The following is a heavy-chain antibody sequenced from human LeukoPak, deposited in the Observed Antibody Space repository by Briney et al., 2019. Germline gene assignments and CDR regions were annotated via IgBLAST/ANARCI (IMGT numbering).Heavy chain of an antibody. D-gene: IGHD5-24*01. V-gene: IGHV4-39*07. CDR3: ARDQISITLRDGYNPDAFDI. CDR1: GGSISSSSYY. Sequence: PSETLSLTCTVSGGSISSSSYYWGWIRQPPGKGLEWIGSIYYSGSTYYNPSLKSRVTISVDTSKNQFSLKLSSVTAADTAVYYCARDQISITLRDGYNPDAFDIWGQGTMVTVSS. CDR2: IYYSGST. J-gene: IGHJ3*02.